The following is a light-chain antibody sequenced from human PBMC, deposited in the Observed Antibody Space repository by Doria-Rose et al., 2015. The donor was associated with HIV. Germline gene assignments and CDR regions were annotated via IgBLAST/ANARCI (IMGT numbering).Light chain of an antibody. V-gene: IGKV1-39*01. J-gene: IGKJ4*01. Sequence: IRMTQSPPSLSASVGDRVAITCRASQSTGSFLNWYQQKPGKAPKLLIYAASSLQHGDPSRFSGSGSGTDFTLTISSLQPEDFATYFCQQSYSTPLTFGGGTKVEIK. CDR2: AAS. CDR3: QQSYSTPLT. CDR1: QSTGSF.